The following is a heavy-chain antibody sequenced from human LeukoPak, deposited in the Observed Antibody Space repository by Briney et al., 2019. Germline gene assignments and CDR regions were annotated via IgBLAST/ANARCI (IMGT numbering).Heavy chain of an antibody. CDR1: GYTFTSFG. J-gene: IGHJ4*02. V-gene: IGHV1-18*04. CDR2: IGAYNGDT. D-gene: IGHD2-15*01. CDR3: TRDHCRGDNCPSFDY. Sequence: ASVKVSCKPSGYTFTSFGISWVRQAPGQGLEGMGWIGAYNGDTNYAQKFQGRVTMTTDTSTSTAYMDLRSLRSDDTAVYYCTRDHCRGDNCPSFDYWGQGTLATVSS.